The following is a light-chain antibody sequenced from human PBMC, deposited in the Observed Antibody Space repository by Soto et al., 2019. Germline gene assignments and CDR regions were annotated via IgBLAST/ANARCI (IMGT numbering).Light chain of an antibody. V-gene: IGKV3-20*01. CDR2: GAS. CDR1: QSVNLNY. Sequence: EIVLTQSPGTLSLSPGERATLSCRASQSVNLNYLAWYQQKPGQAPRLLIYGASSRATGIPDRFSGSGSGTECTLTVSRLEHEDFAVYYCQQYGRSPFTFGPGTKVDIK. CDR3: QQYGRSPFT. J-gene: IGKJ3*01.